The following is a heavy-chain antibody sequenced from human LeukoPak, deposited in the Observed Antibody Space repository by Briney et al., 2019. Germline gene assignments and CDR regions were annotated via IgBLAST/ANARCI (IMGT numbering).Heavy chain of an antibody. CDR3: AKGPITMIVVVNYYFDY. J-gene: IGHJ4*02. V-gene: IGHV3-11*01. CDR2: ISSSRDII. Sequence: GGSLRLSCAASGFTFSDYYMSWIRQAPGKGLEWVSYISSSRDIIYHADSVKGRFAISRDNAKNSLYLQMNSLRAEDTAVYYCAKGPITMIVVVNYYFDYWGQGTLVTVSS. D-gene: IGHD3-22*01. CDR1: GFTFSDYY.